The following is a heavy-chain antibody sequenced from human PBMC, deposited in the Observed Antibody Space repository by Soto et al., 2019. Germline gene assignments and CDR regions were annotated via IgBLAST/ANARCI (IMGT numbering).Heavy chain of an antibody. CDR3: ARESRGYCSSTSCYTRLNYYGMDV. D-gene: IGHD2-2*02. J-gene: IGHJ6*02. CDR1: GDSVSGNSAA. Sequence: PSQTLSLTCAISGDSVSGNSAAWNCIIQSASRCLEWLGRTYYRSKWYNDYAVSVKSRITINPDTSKNQFSLQLNSVTPEDTAVYYCARESRGYCSSTSCYTRLNYYGMDVWGQGTTVTVSS. V-gene: IGHV6-1*01. CDR2: TYYRSKWYN.